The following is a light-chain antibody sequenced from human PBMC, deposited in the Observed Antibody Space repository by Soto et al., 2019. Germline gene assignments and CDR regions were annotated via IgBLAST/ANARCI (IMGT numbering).Light chain of an antibody. Sequence: QLVLTQSPSASASLGASVKLTCTLSSEHSSYAIAWHQQQPEKGPRYLMKLNSDGSHSKGDGIPDRFSGSSSGAERYLTISSLQSEDEADYYCQTWGTGTWVFGGGTKLTVL. CDR3: QTWGTGTWV. V-gene: IGLV4-69*01. J-gene: IGLJ3*02. CDR2: LNSDGSH. CDR1: SEHSSYA.